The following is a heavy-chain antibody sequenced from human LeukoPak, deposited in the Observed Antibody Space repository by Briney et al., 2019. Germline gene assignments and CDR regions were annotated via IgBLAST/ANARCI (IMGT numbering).Heavy chain of an antibody. Sequence: GASVKVSCKASGYTFTSYGISWVRQAPGQGLEWMGWISAYNGNTNYAQKLQGSVTMTTDTSTSTAYMELRSLRSDDTAVYYCARDTPVVTAIPSVLDYYYGMDVWGQGTTVTVSS. J-gene: IGHJ6*02. CDR1: GYTFTSYG. CDR2: ISAYNGNT. CDR3: ARDTPVVTAIPSVLDYYYGMDV. D-gene: IGHD2-21*02. V-gene: IGHV1-18*01.